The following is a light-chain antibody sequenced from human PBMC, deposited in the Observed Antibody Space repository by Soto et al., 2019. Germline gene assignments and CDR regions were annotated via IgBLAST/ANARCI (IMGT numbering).Light chain of an antibody. Sequence: IVLTQSPATLSLSPGERATLSCRASQSVGSYLAWYQQKPGQAPRLLMYDASNRATGIPARFSGSGSGTDFTLTIRSLEPEDFAVYYCQLRSNWLFTFGPGTKVDFK. CDR2: DAS. V-gene: IGKV3-11*01. CDR3: QLRSNWLFT. J-gene: IGKJ3*01. CDR1: QSVGSY.